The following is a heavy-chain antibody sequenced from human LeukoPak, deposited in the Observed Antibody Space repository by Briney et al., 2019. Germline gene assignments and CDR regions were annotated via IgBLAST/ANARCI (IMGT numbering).Heavy chain of an antibody. CDR2: INPDTGKT. Sequence: ASVKVSCRGSGYTFSNHHLHWVRQAPEQGLEWTGWINPDTGKTNFAQKFEGRVTMTRETSINTAYMELSRLGPDDTAIYYCARAQSESTGHYDFFEYWGQGSLVTVSS. CDR3: ARAQSESTGHYDFFEY. J-gene: IGHJ4*02. CDR1: GYTFSNHH. V-gene: IGHV1-2*02. D-gene: IGHD3-9*01.